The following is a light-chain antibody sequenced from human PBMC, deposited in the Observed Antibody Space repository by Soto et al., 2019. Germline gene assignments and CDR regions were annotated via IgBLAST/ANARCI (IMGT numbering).Light chain of an antibody. J-gene: IGLJ3*02. CDR2: EVS. CDR1: SSDVGDYND. Sequence: QSALTQPASVSGSPGQSITISCTGTSSDVGDYNDVSWYQHHPGKAPKLMIFEVSNRPSGVSHRFSGSKSGNTASLTIRGLRPEDEAGYSCAAWDDNLSGPVFGGGTKLTVL. CDR3: AAWDDNLSGPV. V-gene: IGLV2-14*01.